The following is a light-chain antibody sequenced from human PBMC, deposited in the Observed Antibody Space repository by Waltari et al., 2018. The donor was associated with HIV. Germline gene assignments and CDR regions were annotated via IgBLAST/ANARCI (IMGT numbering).Light chain of an antibody. Sequence: DIVMTQSPDPLAVSLGERATINCKSSQSVLYISNNKNYLAWYQQKPGQPPKLLIYWASTRESGVPDRFSGSGSGTDFTLTISSLQAEDVAVYYCQQYYSTPPTFGPGTKVDIK. CDR3: QQYYSTPPT. V-gene: IGKV4-1*01. J-gene: IGKJ3*01. CDR2: WAS. CDR1: QSVLYISNNKNY.